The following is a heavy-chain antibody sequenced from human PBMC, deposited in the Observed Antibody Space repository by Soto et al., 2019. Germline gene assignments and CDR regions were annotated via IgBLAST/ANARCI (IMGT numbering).Heavy chain of an antibody. J-gene: IGHJ4*02. CDR1: GGTFNTYA. Sequence: QVQLVQSGAEMKKPGSSVKVSCQSSGGTFNTYAMNWVRQAPGQGPEWMGDISPMFGAANYAPKFQGRVTITADESTGTSYMQLSSLTSEYTARSFCAREVQVHTPAFVYWGQGTLVTVSS. CDR3: AREVQVHTPAFVY. V-gene: IGHV1-69*19. CDR2: ISPMFGAA. D-gene: IGHD3-10*01.